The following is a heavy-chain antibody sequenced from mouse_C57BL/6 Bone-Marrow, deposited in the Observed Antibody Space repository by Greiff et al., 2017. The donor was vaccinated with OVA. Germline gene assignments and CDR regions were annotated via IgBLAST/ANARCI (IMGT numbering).Heavy chain of an antibody. CDR1: GYTFTDYY. V-gene: IGHV1-19*01. J-gene: IGHJ3*01. CDR3: AIPLHYYGSSYRFAY. Sequence: EVQLQQSGPVLVKPGASVKMSCKASGYTFTDYYMNWVKQSHGKSLEWIGVINPYNGGTSYNQKFKGKATLTVDKSSSTAYMELNSLTSEDSAVYYCAIPLHYYGSSYRFAYWGQGTLVTVSA. D-gene: IGHD1-1*01. CDR2: INPYNGGT.